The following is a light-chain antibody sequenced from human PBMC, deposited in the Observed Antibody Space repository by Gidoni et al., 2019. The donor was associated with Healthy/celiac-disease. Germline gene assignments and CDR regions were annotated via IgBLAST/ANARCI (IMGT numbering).Light chain of an antibody. V-gene: IGKV1-33*01. CDR3: QQYDNLPLT. Sequence: DIQMTQSPSSLSASVGDRVTITCQASQDISNYLNWYQQKPGKAPKLLIYDASNLETGVTSRFSGSGSGTDFTFTISSLQPEDIATYYCQQYDNLPLTCGGXTKVEIK. CDR2: DAS. CDR1: QDISNY. J-gene: IGKJ4*01.